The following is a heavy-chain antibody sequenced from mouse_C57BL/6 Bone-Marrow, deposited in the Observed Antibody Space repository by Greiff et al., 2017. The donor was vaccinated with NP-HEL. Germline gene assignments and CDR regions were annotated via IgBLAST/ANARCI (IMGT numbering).Heavy chain of an antibody. D-gene: IGHD2-4*01. V-gene: IGHV5-4*01. CDR2: ISDGGSYT. J-gene: IGHJ3*01. CDR1: GFTFSSYA. CDR3: ARDYDYDAVWFAY. Sequence: EVQGVESGGGLVKPGGSLKLSCAASGFTFSSYAMSWVRQTPEKRLEWVATISDGGSYTYYPDNVKGRFTISRDNAKNNLYLQMSHLKSEDTAMYYCARDYDYDAVWFAYWGQGTLVTVSA.